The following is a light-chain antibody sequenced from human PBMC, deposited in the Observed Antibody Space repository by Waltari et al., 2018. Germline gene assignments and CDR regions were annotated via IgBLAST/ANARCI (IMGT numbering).Light chain of an antibody. CDR1: ALPKKY. V-gene: IGLV3-10*01. J-gene: IGLJ2*01. CDR3: YSTDIFNDQRV. Sequence: SYELTQPPSVSVSPGQTARITCSGDALPKKYSYWYQQNSGQAPELVIYEDTKRPSEIPEGFSGSSSGTVATLVINGAQVEDEADYYCYSTDIFNDQRVFGGGTKLTVL. CDR2: EDT.